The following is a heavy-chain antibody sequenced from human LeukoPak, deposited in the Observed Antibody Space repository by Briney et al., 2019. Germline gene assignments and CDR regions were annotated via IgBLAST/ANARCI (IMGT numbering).Heavy chain of an antibody. V-gene: IGHV3-23*01. CDR1: GFTFKIHA. Sequence: QSGGSLRLSCAASGFTFKIHAMSWVRQAPGKGLEWVAGVGGGSDIHYADSLKGRFTASRDDSKSTVYLQRNNRRVEDTTFYFCAKDATPMNSIWDHFDSWGQGTLVTVSS. CDR3: AKDATPMNSIWDHFDS. CDR2: VGGGSDI. J-gene: IGHJ4*02. D-gene: IGHD1-26*01.